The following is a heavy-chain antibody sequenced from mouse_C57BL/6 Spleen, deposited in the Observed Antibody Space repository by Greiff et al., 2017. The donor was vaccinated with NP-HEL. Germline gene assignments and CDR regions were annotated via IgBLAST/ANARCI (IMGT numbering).Heavy chain of an antibody. Sequence: QLQQPGAELVMPGASVKLSCKASGYTFTSYWMHWVKQRPGQGLEWIGEIDPSDSYTNYNQKFKGKSTLTVDKSSSTAYMQLSSLTSEDSAVYYCAREGYGPFDYWGQGTTLTVSS. CDR3: AREGYGPFDY. V-gene: IGHV1-69*01. J-gene: IGHJ2*01. CDR2: IDPSDSYT. D-gene: IGHD1-2*01. CDR1: GYTFTSYW.